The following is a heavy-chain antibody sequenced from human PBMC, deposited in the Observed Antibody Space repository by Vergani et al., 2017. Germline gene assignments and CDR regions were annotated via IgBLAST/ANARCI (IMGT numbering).Heavy chain of an antibody. V-gene: IGHV3-23*01. CDR2: ISNNGGST. CDR1: GFTFNSYA. CDR3: AKVCGSTNYPCGGRAVDV. J-gene: IGHJ3*01. D-gene: IGHD2-2*01. Sequence: QLLESGGGLIQPGGSLRLSCAASGFTFNSYAMTWVRQAPGKGVEWVSGISNNGGSTYYADSVKGRFTISRDNSKNTLYLQMTDLRAEDTAEYYCAKVCGSTNYPCGGRAVDVWGHGTMVTVSS.